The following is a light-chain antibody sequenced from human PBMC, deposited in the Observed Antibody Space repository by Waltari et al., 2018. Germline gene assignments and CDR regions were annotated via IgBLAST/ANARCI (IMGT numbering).Light chain of an antibody. Sequence: VILTQSPATLSLSPGAGATLSCRASQSVSRYLAWYQQKPGQAPRLLIHSASSRATGIPDRFSGSGSGTEFTLTISSLEPEDVGVYYCYQHSSGWTSGQGTKVEIK. CDR1: QSVSRY. CDR2: SAS. J-gene: IGKJ1*01. V-gene: IGKV3-11*01. CDR3: YQHSSGWT.